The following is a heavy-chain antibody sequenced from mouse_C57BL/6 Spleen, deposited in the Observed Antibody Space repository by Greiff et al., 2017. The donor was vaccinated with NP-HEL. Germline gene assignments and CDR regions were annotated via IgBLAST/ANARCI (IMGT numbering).Heavy chain of an antibody. CDR1: GYTFTSYW. D-gene: IGHD3-2*02. CDR2: IHPNSGST. CDR3: ARGTAQARGFAY. V-gene: IGHV1-64*01. J-gene: IGHJ3*01. Sequence: QVQLQQSGAELVKPGASVKLSCKASGYTFTSYWMHWVKQRPGQGLEWIGMIHPNSGSTNYNEKFKSKATLTVDKSSSTAYMQLSSLTSEDSAVYYCARGTAQARGFAYWGQGTLVTVSA.